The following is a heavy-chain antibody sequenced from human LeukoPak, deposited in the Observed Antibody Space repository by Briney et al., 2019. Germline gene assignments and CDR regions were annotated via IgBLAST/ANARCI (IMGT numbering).Heavy chain of an antibody. CDR2: INSDGSST. D-gene: IGHD3-10*01. V-gene: IGHV3-74*01. Sequence: SGGSLRLSCAASGFTFSNYAMNWVRQAPGKGLEWVSRINSDGSSTSYADSVKGRFTISRDNAKNTLYLQMNSLRAEDTAVYYCARGGVGVVDYWGQGTLVTVSS. CDR3: ARGGVGVVDY. CDR1: GFTFSNYA. J-gene: IGHJ4*02.